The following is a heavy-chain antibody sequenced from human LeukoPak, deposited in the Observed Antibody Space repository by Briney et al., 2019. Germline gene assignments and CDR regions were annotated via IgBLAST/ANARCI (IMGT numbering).Heavy chain of an antibody. CDR1: GGSFSGYY. CDR3: ARGSPYSSSWYYYYYMDV. CDR2: INHSGST. V-gene: IGHV4-34*01. Sequence: SETLSLTCAVYGGSFSGYYWSWIRQPPGKGLEWIGEINHSGSTNYNPSLKSRVTISVDTSKNQFSLKLSSVTAAGTAVYYCARGSPYSSSWYYYYYMDVWGKGTTVTVSS. D-gene: IGHD6-13*01. J-gene: IGHJ6*03.